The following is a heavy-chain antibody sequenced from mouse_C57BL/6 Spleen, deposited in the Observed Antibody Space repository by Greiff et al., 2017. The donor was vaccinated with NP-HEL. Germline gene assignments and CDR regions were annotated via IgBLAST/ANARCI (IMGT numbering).Heavy chain of an antibody. CDR2: ISDGGSYT. D-gene: IGHD2-1*01. CDR3: ARIYYGNYPWFAY. Sequence: EVKLMESGGGLVKPGGSLKLSCAASGFTFSSYAMSWVRQTPEKRLEWVATISDGGSYTYYPDNVKGRFTISRDNAKNNLYLQMSHLKSEDTAMYYCARIYYGNYPWFAYWGQGTLVTVSA. CDR1: GFTFSSYA. J-gene: IGHJ3*01. V-gene: IGHV5-4*03.